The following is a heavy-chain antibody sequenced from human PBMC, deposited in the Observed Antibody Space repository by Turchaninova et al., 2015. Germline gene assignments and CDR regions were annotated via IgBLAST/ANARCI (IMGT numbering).Heavy chain of an antibody. CDR2: VDSTGST. CDR3: ARHFDGYSSLFDY. J-gene: IGHJ4*02. D-gene: IGHD5-24*01. V-gene: IGHV4-59*08. CDR1: AGSISGFF. Sequence: LQESGPGLVKPSETLSLTCSVSAGSISGFFWSWIRQPPGKRLEWIGYVDSTGSTNSSPSLKSRVTISVEPSKNQLSLKLRSVTAANTAVYYCARHFDGYSSLFDYWGRGTLVTVSS.